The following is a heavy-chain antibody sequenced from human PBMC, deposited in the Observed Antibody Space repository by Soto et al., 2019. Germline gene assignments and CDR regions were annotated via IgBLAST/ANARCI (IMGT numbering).Heavy chain of an antibody. CDR3: AREIGYCISTSCPFDY. CDR1: GFTLSSHA. J-gene: IGHJ4*02. V-gene: IGHV3-30-3*01. CDR2: TSYDGSNK. D-gene: IGHD2-2*03. Sequence: QVQLVESGGGVVQPGRSLRLSCTASGFTLSSHAMHWVRQAPGKGLEWVAITSYDGSNKYHADSVKGRFTISRDNSKNXLSLQMNSLRAEDTAVYYCAREIGYCISTSCPFDYWGQGTLVTVSS.